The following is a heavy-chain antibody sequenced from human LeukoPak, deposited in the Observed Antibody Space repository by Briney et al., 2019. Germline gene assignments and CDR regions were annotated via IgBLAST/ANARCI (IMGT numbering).Heavy chain of an antibody. CDR2: INPNSGGT. V-gene: IGHV1-2*04. J-gene: IGHJ4*02. CDR1: GYTFTGYY. D-gene: IGHD3-10*01. Sequence: ASVKVSCKASGYTFTGYYMHWVRQAPGQGLEWMGWINPNSGGTNCAQKFQGWVTMTRDTSISTAYMELSRLRSDDTAVYYCARSNILVRGVTAIDYWGQGTLVTVSS. CDR3: ARSNILVRGVTAIDY.